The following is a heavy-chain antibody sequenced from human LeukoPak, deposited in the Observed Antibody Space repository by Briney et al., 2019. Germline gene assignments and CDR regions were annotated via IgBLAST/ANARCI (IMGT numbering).Heavy chain of an antibody. CDR3: AKDLYLGAAAGIATTLMDV. Sequence: GGSLRLSCAASGFTFSSYAMSWVRQAPGKGLEWVSAISGSGGSTYYADSVKGRFTISRDNSKNTLYLQMNSLRAEDTAVYYYAKDLYLGAAAGIATTLMDVWGKGTTVTISS. CDR2: ISGSGGST. D-gene: IGHD6-13*01. CDR1: GFTFSSYA. J-gene: IGHJ6*04. V-gene: IGHV3-23*01.